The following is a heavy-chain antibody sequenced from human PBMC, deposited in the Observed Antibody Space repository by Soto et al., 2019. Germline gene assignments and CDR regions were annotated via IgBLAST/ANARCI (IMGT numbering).Heavy chain of an antibody. V-gene: IGHV3-11*05. CDR3: ARDNGGTFDY. D-gene: IGHD2-8*01. CDR2: VSSRSTST. J-gene: IGHJ4*02. Sequence: QVHLVESGGGSVKPGGSLRLSCAASGFIFSDYYMTWIRQAPGKGLEWVSYVSSRSTSTNYADSMKGRFTISRDNAKNSLYLQMNSLRAEDTAVYYCARDNGGTFDYWGQGTLVTVSS. CDR1: GFIFSDYY.